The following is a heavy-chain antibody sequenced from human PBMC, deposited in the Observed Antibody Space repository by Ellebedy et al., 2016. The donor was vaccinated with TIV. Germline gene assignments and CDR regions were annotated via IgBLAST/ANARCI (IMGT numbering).Heavy chain of an antibody. D-gene: IGHD6-19*01. Sequence: ASVKVSCKASGYTFTSYYMHWVRQAPGQGLEWMGIINPSGGSTSYAQKFQGRVTMTRNASINTAYMELSSLRSEDTAVYYCARGGSIAVAGPGPFDYWGQGTLVTVSS. V-gene: IGHV1-46*01. CDR2: INPSGGST. J-gene: IGHJ4*02. CDR3: ARGGSIAVAGPGPFDY. CDR1: GYTFTSYY.